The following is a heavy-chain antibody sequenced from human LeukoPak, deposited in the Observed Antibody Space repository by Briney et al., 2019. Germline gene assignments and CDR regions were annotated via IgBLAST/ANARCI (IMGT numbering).Heavy chain of an antibody. Sequence: PGGSLSLSCAASGFTFSSYAMHWVRQAPGKGLEWVAVISYDGSNKYYADSVKGRFTISRDNSKNTLYLQMNSLRAEDTAVYYCARDRRYSSGWYLYWGQGTLVTVSS. CDR2: ISYDGSNK. J-gene: IGHJ4*02. D-gene: IGHD6-19*01. CDR3: ARDRRYSSGWYLY. CDR1: GFTFSSYA. V-gene: IGHV3-30*04.